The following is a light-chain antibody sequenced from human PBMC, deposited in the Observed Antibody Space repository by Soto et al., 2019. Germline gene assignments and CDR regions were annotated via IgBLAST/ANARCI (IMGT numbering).Light chain of an antibody. Sequence: SYELTQSPSVSVAPEKTATITCGGNNIGNKRVHWYRQKPGQAPVLLISYDSDRPSGIPERFSGYNSGNTATLTISRVEAGDEADYYCQVWDIKTDNYVVGSGTKVTVL. J-gene: IGLJ1*01. CDR1: NIGNKR. CDR3: QVWDIKTDNYV. CDR2: YDS. V-gene: IGLV3-21*04.